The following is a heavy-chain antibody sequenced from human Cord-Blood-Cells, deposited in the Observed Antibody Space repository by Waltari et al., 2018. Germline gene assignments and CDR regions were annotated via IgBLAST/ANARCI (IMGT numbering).Heavy chain of an antibody. Sequence: EVQLVESGGGLVQPGGSLRFSCSASGFTFGSSWMHWFRQAPGKGLVWVSRINSDGSSTSYADSVKGRFTISRDNAKNTLYLQMNSLRAEDTAVYYCAREDRGLYYFDYWGQGTLVTVSS. J-gene: IGHJ4*02. CDR2: INSDGSST. CDR1: GFTFGSSW. V-gene: IGHV3-74*01. CDR3: AREDRGLYYFDY. D-gene: IGHD2-15*01.